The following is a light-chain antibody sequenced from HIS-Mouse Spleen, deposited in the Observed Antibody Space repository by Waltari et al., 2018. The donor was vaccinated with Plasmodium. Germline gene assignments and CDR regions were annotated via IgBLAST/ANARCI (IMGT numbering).Light chain of an antibody. V-gene: IGKV1-9*01. CDR2: AAS. Sequence: DIQLTQSPSSLSASVADRVTITCRASQGLSSYLAWYQQKPGKAPKLLIYAASTLQSGVPSRFSGSGSGTEFTLTINSLQPEDFATYYCQQLNSYPLTFGGGTKVEIK. CDR3: QQLNSYPLT. CDR1: QGLSSY. J-gene: IGKJ4*01.